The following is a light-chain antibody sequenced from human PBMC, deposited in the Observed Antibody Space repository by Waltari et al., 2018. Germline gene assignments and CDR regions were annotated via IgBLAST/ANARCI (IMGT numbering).Light chain of an antibody. V-gene: IGLV2-14*03. CDR2: DVT. J-gene: IGLJ3*02. CDR3: SSYTSSNTVV. Sequence: QSALTQPASVPGSPGQSITIPCTGTSNDVDYHSFSWYQHHPGKAPKLMIYDVTKRPAGVSNRFSGSKSGNTASLTISGLQAEDEADYHCSSYTSSNTVVFGGGTKLTVL. CDR1: SNDVDYHS.